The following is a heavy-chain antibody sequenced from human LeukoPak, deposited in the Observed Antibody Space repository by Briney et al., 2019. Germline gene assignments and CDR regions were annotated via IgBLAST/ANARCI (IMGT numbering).Heavy chain of an antibody. CDR2: IYYSGST. D-gene: IGHD3-3*01. J-gene: IGHJ4*02. Sequence: SETLSLTCTVSGGSISSSSYYWGWLRQPPGTGLEWIGSIYYSGSTYYNPSLKSRVTISVDTSKNHFSLKLSSVTAADTAVYYCATTSDFWSGLNFDYWGQGTLVTVSS. CDR3: ATTSDFWSGLNFDY. CDR1: GGSISSSSYY. V-gene: IGHV4-39*02.